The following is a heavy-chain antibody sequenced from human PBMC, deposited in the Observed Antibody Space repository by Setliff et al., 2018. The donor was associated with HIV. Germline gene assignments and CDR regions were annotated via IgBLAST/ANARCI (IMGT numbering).Heavy chain of an antibody. CDR2: IIPKSNTP. D-gene: IGHD3-10*01. CDR3: ARGSPIVWFGEFLYPEIDY. Sequence: SVKVSCKASGDTFSTFAIIWVRQAPGQGLEWMGGIIPKSNTPDYAQIFKGRLTITADESTSTAHMELVGPTSEDTAVYYCARGSPIVWFGEFLYPEIDYWGQGSLVTVSS. V-gene: IGHV1-69*13. CDR1: GDTFSTFA. J-gene: IGHJ4*02.